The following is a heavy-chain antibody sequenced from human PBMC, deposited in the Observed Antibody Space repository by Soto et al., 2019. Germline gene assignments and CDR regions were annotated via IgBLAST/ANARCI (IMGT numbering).Heavy chain of an antibody. CDR1: GYTFTSYY. CDR2: INPSGGST. Sequence: ASVKVSCKASGYTFTSYYMHWVRQAPGQGLEWMGIINPSGGSTSYAQKFQGRVTMTRDTSTSTVYMELSSLRSEDTAVYYCARGGANRRDYGDFHFDYWGQGTMVTVSS. V-gene: IGHV1-46*01. CDR3: ARGGANRRDYGDFHFDY. D-gene: IGHD4-17*01. J-gene: IGHJ4*02.